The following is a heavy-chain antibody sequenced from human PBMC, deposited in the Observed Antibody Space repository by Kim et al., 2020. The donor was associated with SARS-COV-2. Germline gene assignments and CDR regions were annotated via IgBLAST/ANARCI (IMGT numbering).Heavy chain of an antibody. Sequence: GGSLRLSCAASGFTFSSYAMSWVRQAPGKGLEWVSAISGSGGSTYYADSVKGRFTISRDNSKNTLYLQMNSLRAEDTAVYYCAKDLYYDILTGYFTGDYWGQGTLVTVSS. J-gene: IGHJ4*02. CDR1: GFTFSSYA. D-gene: IGHD3-9*01. CDR2: ISGSGGST. V-gene: IGHV3-23*01. CDR3: AKDLYYDILTGYFTGDY.